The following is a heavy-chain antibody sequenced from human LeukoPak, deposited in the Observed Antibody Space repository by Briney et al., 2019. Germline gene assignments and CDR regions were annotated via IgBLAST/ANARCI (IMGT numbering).Heavy chain of an antibody. Sequence: GGSLKLSCEASGFNFSGSAMHRVRQASGKGLEWVGHIGNKVSNYATEYAASLRGRFTISRDDSKDTAYLQVNSLKTEDTAVYYCAGNYDSWTGLNYWGQGTLVTVSS. CDR3: AGNYDSWTGLNY. V-gene: IGHV3-73*01. D-gene: IGHD3-3*01. J-gene: IGHJ4*02. CDR1: GFNFSGSA. CDR2: IGNKVSNYAT.